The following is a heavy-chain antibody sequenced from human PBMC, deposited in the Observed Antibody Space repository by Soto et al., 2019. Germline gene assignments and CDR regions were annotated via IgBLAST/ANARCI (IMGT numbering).Heavy chain of an antibody. V-gene: IGHV3-33*01. J-gene: IGHJ6*02. Sequence: QVQLVESGGGVVQPGRSLRLSCAAFGFTFSSYGMHWVRQAPGKGLEWVAVIWYDGSNKYYADSVKGRFTISRDNSKNTLYLQMNSLRAEDTAVYYCAREDSGSFQGYGMDVWGQGTTVTVSS. CDR2: IWYDGSNK. CDR3: AREDSGSFQGYGMDV. D-gene: IGHD1-26*01. CDR1: GFTFSSYG.